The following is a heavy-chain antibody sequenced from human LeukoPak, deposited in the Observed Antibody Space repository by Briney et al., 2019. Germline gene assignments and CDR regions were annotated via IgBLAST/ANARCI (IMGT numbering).Heavy chain of an antibody. D-gene: IGHD5-18*01. CDR3: TTDPGGYRRGY. CDR2: ISGSGGST. V-gene: IGHV3-23*01. Sequence: GGSLRLSCAGSGFTFNNYAMIWVRQAPGKGLEWVSTISGSGGSTYYADSAKGRFTISRDNSKNTLFLQMNSLKTEDTAVYYCTTDPGGYRRGYWGQGTLVTVSS. CDR1: GFTFNNYA. J-gene: IGHJ4*02.